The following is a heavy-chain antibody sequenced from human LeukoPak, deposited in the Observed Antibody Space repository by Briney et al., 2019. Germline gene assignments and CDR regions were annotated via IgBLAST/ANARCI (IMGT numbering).Heavy chain of an antibody. Sequence: SGGSLRLSCAASGFTLSSYEMNWVRQAPGKGLEWVSYISSSGSTIYYADSAKGRFTISRDNAKNSLYLQMNSLRAEDTAVYYCARDRKQQLVNWFAPWGQGTLVTVSS. V-gene: IGHV3-48*03. CDR2: ISSSGSTI. CDR3: ARDRKQQLVNWFAP. CDR1: GFTLSSYE. D-gene: IGHD6-13*01. J-gene: IGHJ5*02.